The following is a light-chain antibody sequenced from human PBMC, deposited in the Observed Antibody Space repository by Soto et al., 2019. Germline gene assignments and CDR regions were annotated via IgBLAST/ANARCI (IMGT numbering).Light chain of an antibody. CDR2: KAS. Sequence: DIQMTQSPSTLSASVGDRVTITCRASQSISSWLAWYQQKPGKAPKLLIYKASSVESGVPSRFSGSGSGTEFTLTISSLQPDDFATYYCQQYNTYPWTFGQGTKVEVK. CDR1: QSISSW. J-gene: IGKJ1*01. CDR3: QQYNTYPWT. V-gene: IGKV1-5*03.